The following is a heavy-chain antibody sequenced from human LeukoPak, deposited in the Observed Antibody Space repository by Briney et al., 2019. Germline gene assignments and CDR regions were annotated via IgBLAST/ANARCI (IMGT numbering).Heavy chain of an antibody. CDR2: IYHSEST. V-gene: IGHV4-4*02. CDR3: ARDLSMGYFDY. Sequence: SETLSLTCAISGGSISSSNWWSWVRQPPGKGLEWIGEIYHSESTNYNPSLKSRVTISVDTSKNQFSLKLSYVTAADTAVYYCARDLSMGYFDYWGQGTLVTVSS. CDR1: GGSISSSNW. J-gene: IGHJ4*02. D-gene: IGHD2-21*01.